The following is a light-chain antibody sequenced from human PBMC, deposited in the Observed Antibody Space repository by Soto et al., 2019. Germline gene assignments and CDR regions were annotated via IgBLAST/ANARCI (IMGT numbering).Light chain of an antibody. CDR2: AAS. J-gene: IGKJ4*01. Sequence: DIQMTQSPSSLSASVEDRVTITCRANQSISNFLNWYQQKHGKAPKLLIYAASSLQSGVPSRFSGSGSGTDFALTISSLQPEDFSTYYCQQSYSTPRLTFGGGTKVDIK. CDR3: QQSYSTPRLT. CDR1: QSISNF. V-gene: IGKV1-39*01.